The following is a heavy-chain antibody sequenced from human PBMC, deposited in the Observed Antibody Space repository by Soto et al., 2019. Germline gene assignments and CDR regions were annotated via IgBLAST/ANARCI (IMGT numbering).Heavy chain of an antibody. D-gene: IGHD2-15*01. CDR3: ARAVVVVIATGYYYYAMDV. V-gene: IGHV1-69*13. J-gene: IGHJ6*02. CDR2: FIPIFGTA. CDR1: GGTFSSYA. Sequence: GASVKVSCKASGGTFSSYAISWVRQAPGQGLEWMGSFIPIFGTANYAQKFQGRVTITADESTRTAYMELSSLRSEDTAVYYCARAVVVVIATGYYYYAMDVWGQGTTVTVSS.